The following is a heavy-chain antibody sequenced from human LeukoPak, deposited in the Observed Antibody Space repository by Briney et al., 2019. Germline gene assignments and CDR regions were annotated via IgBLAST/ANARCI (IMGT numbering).Heavy chain of an antibody. Sequence: SETLSLTCAVYGGSFSGYYWSWIRQPPGKGLEWVGVINHSGSTNYNPSLKSRVTISVDTSKNQFSLKLSSVTAADTAVYYCARRDIVVVPAATDYWGQGTLVTVSS. CDR1: GGSFSGYY. CDR2: INHSGST. V-gene: IGHV4-34*01. J-gene: IGHJ4*02. D-gene: IGHD2-2*01. CDR3: ARRDIVVVPAATDY.